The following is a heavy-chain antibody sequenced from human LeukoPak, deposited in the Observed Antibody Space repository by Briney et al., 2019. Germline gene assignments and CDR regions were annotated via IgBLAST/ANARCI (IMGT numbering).Heavy chain of an antibody. CDR1: GFTFRSYS. V-gene: IGHV3-21*01. J-gene: IGHJ3*02. CDR2: ISSSSSCI. D-gene: IGHD3-10*01. CDR3: ARDGVLWFGGEGAFDI. Sequence: GGSLRLSCAASGFTFRSYSMNWVRQAPGKGLEWVSSISSSSSCIYYADSVKGRFTISRDNAKNSLYLQMNSLRAEDTAVYYCARDGVLWFGGEGAFDIWGQGTMVTVFS.